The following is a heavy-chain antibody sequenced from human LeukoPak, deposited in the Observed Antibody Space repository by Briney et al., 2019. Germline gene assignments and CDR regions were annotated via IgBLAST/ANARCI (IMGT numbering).Heavy chain of an antibody. CDR1: GGSISSYY. J-gene: IGHJ4*02. D-gene: IGHD3-10*01. CDR3: ASKTYYYGPFDY. CDR2: IFYSGST. Sequence: PSETLSLTCTVSGGSISSYYWSWIRQPPGKGLEWIGYIFYSGSTNYNPSLKSRVTISVDTSKNQFSLKLSSVTAADTAVYYCASKTYYYGPFDYWGQGTRVTVSS. V-gene: IGHV4-59*08.